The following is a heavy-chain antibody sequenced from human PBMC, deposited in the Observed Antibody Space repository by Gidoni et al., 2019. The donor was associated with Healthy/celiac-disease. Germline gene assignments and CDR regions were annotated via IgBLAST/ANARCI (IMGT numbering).Heavy chain of an antibody. D-gene: IGHD4-17*01. Sequence: QVTLKESGPVLVKPTETLTLTCPVSGFSLSNARMGVSWIRQPPGKALEWLAHLFSNAEKSYSTSLKSRLNISKDTSKSQVVLTMTNMDPVDTATDYCAFSGDYGGYWGQGTLVTLSS. CDR1: GFSLSNARMG. V-gene: IGHV2-26*01. J-gene: IGHJ4*02. CDR3: AFSGDYGGY. CDR2: LFSNAEK.